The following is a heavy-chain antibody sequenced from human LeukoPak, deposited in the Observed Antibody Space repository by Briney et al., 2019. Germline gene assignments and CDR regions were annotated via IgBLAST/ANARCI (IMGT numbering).Heavy chain of an antibody. CDR3: ARGFADSSGYDAFDI. CDR1: GYTFTSYY. CDR2: INPSGGST. D-gene: IGHD3-22*01. V-gene: IGHV1-46*01. J-gene: IGHJ3*02. Sequence: ASVEVSCKASGYTFTSYYMHWVRQAPGQGLEWMGIINPSGGSTSYAQKFQGRVTMTRDMSTSTVYMELSSLRSEDTAVYYCARGFADSSGYDAFDIWGQGTMVTVSS.